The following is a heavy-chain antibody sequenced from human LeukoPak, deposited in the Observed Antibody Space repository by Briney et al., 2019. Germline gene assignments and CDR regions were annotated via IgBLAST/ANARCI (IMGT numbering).Heavy chain of an antibody. Sequence: GASVKVSCKASKYTFTSYDINWVRQATGQGLEWMGWMNPNSGNTGYAQKFQGRVSMTRNISISTAYMELSSLRSEDTAVYYCARGIGGYNYGNFDYWGQGTLVTVSS. CDR2: MNPNSGNT. CDR1: KYTFTSYD. CDR3: ARGIGGYNYGNFDY. J-gene: IGHJ4*02. V-gene: IGHV1-8*01. D-gene: IGHD5-18*01.